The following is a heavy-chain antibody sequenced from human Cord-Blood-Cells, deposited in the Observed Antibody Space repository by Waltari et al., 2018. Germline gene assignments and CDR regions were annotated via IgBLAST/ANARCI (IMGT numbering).Heavy chain of an antibody. CDR3: AHITGDPIWGDAFDI. D-gene: IGHD7-27*01. Sequence: QVQLVQSGAEVKKPGASVKVSCKASGYTFTSYDINWVRQATGQGLEWMGWMNPNSGNPGYAQKFQCRVTMARNTSISTAYMELSSLRSEDTAVYYCAHITGDPIWGDAFDIWGQGTMVTVSS. CDR2: MNPNSGNP. V-gene: IGHV1-8*01. CDR1: GYTFTSYD. J-gene: IGHJ3*02.